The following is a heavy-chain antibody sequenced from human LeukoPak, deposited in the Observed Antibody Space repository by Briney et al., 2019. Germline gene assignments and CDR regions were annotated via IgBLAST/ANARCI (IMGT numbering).Heavy chain of an antibody. CDR2: INSDGSWT. CDR1: GFTFSSYW. D-gene: IGHD2-2*01. Sequence: GGSLRLSCAASGFTFSSYWMNWARQAPGKGLVWVSHINSDGSWTSYADSVKGRFTISKDNAKNTVYLQMNNLRAEDTAVYYCVSFYETYWGRGTLVTVSS. J-gene: IGHJ4*02. CDR3: VSFYETY. V-gene: IGHV3-74*01.